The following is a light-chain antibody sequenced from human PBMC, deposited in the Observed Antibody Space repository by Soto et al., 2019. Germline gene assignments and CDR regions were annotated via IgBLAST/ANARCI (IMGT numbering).Light chain of an antibody. V-gene: IGLV7-43*01. Sequence: QAVVTQEPSLTASPGGTVTLTCASSSGTVTSGYDPNWFQQKPGQAPTAVIYRTHNKHSWTPARLSGSLLGGKAALTLSGVQPEDEAEYSCMLYDRGAYVCGTGNKVSVL. CDR1: SGTVTSGYD. CDR2: RTH. J-gene: IGLJ1*01. CDR3: MLYDRGAYV.